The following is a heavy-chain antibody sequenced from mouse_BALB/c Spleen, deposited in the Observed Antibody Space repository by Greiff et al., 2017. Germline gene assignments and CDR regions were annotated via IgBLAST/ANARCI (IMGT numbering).Heavy chain of an antibody. Sequence: VMLVESGPGLVQPSQSLSITCTVSGFSLTSYGVHWVRQSPGKGLEWLGVIWSGGSTDYNAAFISRLSISKDNSKSQVFFKMNSLQANDTAIYYCARRKDLTGTLYYAMDYWGQGTSVTVSS. J-gene: IGHJ4*01. CDR3: ARRKDLTGTLYYAMDY. CDR2: IWSGGST. CDR1: GFSLTSYG. V-gene: IGHV2-2*02. D-gene: IGHD4-1*01.